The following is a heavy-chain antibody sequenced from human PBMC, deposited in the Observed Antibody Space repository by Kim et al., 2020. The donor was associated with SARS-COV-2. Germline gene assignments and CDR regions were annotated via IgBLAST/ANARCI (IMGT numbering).Heavy chain of an antibody. J-gene: IGHJ5*02. V-gene: IGHV4-34*01. Sequence: SETLSLTCAVYGGSFSGYYWSWIRQPPGKGLEWIGEINHSGSTNYNPSLKSRVTISVDTSKNQFSLKLSSVTAAGTAVYYCARGRGRYSYGWGGAGNWFDPWGQGTLVTVSS. CDR1: GGSFSGYY. CDR3: ARGRGRYSYGWGGAGNWFDP. D-gene: IGHD5-18*01. CDR2: INHSGST.